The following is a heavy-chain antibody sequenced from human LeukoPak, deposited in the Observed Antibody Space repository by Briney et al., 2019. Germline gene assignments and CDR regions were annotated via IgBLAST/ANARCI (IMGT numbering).Heavy chain of an antibody. CDR2: IYTSGST. J-gene: IGHJ4*02. Sequence: SQTLSLTCTVSGGSISSYYWSWIRQPAGKGLEWIGRIYTSGSTNYNPSLKSRVTMSVDTSKNQFSLKLSSVTAADTAVYYCARGSFDYYGSGSYFTLFDYWGQGTLVTVSS. V-gene: IGHV4-4*07. CDR3: ARGSFDYYGSGSYFTLFDY. D-gene: IGHD3-10*01. CDR1: GGSISSYY.